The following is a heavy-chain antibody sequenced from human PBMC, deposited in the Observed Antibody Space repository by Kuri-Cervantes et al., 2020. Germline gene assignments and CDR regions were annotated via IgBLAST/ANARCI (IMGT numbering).Heavy chain of an antibody. Sequence: GESLKISCTASGFTFGDYAMSWFRQAPGKGLEWVPYISSSGSTIYYADSVKGRFTISRDNAKNSLYLQMNSLRAEDTAVYYCARDYQSWYWGGYSYAVDYWGQGTLVTVSS. J-gene: IGHJ4*02. CDR3: ARDYQSWYWGGYSYAVDY. CDR1: GFTFGDYA. D-gene: IGHD5-18*01. CDR2: ISSSGSTI. V-gene: IGHV3-11*01.